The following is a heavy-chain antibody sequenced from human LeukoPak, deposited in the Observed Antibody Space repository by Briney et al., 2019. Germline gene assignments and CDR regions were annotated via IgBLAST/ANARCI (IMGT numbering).Heavy chain of an antibody. Sequence: GGSLRLSCAASGFTFKLYWMRWVRQVPGRGPVWVSRINHDGSDTIYADSVRGRFTISRDNSKNTLYLQMNSLRAEDTAVYYCARDLRNWGLDYWGQGTLVTVSS. D-gene: IGHD7-27*01. CDR2: INHDGSDT. CDR1: GFTFKLYW. J-gene: IGHJ4*02. CDR3: ARDLRNWGLDY. V-gene: IGHV3-74*01.